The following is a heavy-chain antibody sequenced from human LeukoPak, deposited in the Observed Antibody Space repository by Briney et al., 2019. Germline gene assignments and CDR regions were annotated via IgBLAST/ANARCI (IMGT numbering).Heavy chain of an antibody. CDR2: INSDGSAT. CDR1: GFAFSTYS. Sequence: PGGSLRLSCAASGFAFSTYSMNWVRQAPGKGMVWVSLINSDGSATRYADSVKGRFTISRDNAKNTLYLQMNSLRAEDTAVYYCAKDLTGSIDYWGQGTLVTVSS. D-gene: IGHD3-9*01. J-gene: IGHJ4*02. CDR3: AKDLTGSIDY. V-gene: IGHV3-74*01.